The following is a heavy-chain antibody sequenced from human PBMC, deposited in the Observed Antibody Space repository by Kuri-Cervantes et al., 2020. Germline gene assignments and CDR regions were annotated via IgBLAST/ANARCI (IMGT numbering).Heavy chain of an antibody. D-gene: IGHD3-10*01. CDR3: AKSYYDSGGYVRFSDS. CDR1: GFIFINYA. J-gene: IGHJ4*02. V-gene: IGHV3-23*01. Sequence: GESLKISCAASGFIFINYAMTWVRQTEKGLEWVSGISGSGGNTYYADSVKGRFTISRDNSKNTLYLQMNSLRAEDTAIYYCAKSYYDSGGYVRFSDSWGLGTLVTVSS. CDR2: ISGSGGNT.